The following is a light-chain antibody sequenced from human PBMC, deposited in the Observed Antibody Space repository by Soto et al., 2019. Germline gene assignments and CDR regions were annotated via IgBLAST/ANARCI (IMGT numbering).Light chain of an antibody. CDR2: EVS. CDR3: AAWDDSLSGVL. V-gene: IGLV2-14*01. Sequence: QSALTQPASVSGSPGQSITISCTGTSSDVGGYNYVSWYEQHPGKAPKLMIYEVSNRPSGVSSRFSGSKSGNTASLTISGLQAEDEADYYCAAWDDSLSGVLFGGGTKVTVL. J-gene: IGLJ2*01. CDR1: SSDVGGYNY.